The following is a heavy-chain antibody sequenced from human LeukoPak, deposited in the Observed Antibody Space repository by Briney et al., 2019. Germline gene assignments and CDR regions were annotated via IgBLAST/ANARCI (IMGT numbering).Heavy chain of an antibody. J-gene: IGHJ4*02. CDR1: GGSISSYY. V-gene: IGHV4-59*01. CDR2: IYYSGST. D-gene: IGHD6-25*01. CDR3: ARGDSSGWPGHY. Sequence: PSETLSLTCTVSGGSISSYYWSWIRQPPGKGLEWIGYIYYSGSTNYNPSLKSRVTISVDTSRNQFSLKLSSVTAADTAVYYCARGDSSGWPGHYWGQGTLVTVSS.